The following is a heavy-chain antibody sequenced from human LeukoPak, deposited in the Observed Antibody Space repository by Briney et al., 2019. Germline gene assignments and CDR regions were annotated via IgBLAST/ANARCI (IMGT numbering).Heavy chain of an antibody. D-gene: IGHD1-26*01. Sequence: ASVKVSCKASGYTFTGYYMHWVRRAPGQGLEWMGWINPNSGGTNYAQKFQGRVTMTRDTSISTAYMELSRLRSDDTAVYYCAREDSVGATSFDYWGQGTLVTVSS. J-gene: IGHJ4*02. CDR3: AREDSVGATSFDY. V-gene: IGHV1-2*02. CDR2: INPNSGGT. CDR1: GYTFTGYY.